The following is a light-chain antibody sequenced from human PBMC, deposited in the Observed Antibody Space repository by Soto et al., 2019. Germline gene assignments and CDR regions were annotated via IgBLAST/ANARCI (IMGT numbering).Light chain of an antibody. J-gene: IGKJ1*01. CDR2: AAS. Sequence: DIETTQSPCCLSASVGDRVTITCRASQGINNCFAWYQQRPVILPNLLIYAASTLQSGVPSRFRSSRSGTDFTLTITSLQPEDVASYYCQNYSSAPPTFGQGTKVDMK. CDR3: QNYSSAPPT. CDR1: QGINNC. V-gene: IGKV1-27*01.